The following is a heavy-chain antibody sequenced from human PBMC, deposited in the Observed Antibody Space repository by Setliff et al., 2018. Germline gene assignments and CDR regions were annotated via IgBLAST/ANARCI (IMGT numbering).Heavy chain of an antibody. CDR3: ARHFRSSKVQFLEYLTDYYFDS. J-gene: IGHJ4*02. CDR2: IYHRGST. D-gene: IGHD3-3*01. V-gene: IGHV4-39*01. Sequence: SETLSLTCTVSGGSISSGNYYWGWIRQPPGKGLEWIGSIYHRGSTYYNPSLKRRVTISVDTSNNHFSRKISSVTAADTAVYYCARHFRSSKVQFLEYLTDYYFDSWGQGTLVTVSS. CDR1: GGSISSGNYY.